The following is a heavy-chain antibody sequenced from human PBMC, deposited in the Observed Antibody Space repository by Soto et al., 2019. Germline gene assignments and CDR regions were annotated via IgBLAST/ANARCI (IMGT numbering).Heavy chain of an antibody. D-gene: IGHD5-12*01. Sequence: GASVKVSCKASGYTFTSFYMHWVRQAPGQGLEWMGIINPSGGSTIYAQKFQGRVTMTRDTSTSTVFMELSSPRSEDTAVYYCARVGPTVGDGLRWLQFMYSWGQGTLVTVSS. V-gene: IGHV1-46*03. CDR2: INPSGGST. CDR1: GYTFTSFY. J-gene: IGHJ4*02. CDR3: ARVGPTVGDGLRWLQFMYS.